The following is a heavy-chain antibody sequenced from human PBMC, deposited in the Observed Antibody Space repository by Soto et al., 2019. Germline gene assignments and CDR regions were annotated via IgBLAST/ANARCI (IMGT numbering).Heavy chain of an antibody. Sequence: GGSLRLSCAASGLTFSDYYMSWIRQAPGKGLEWVSYISSSGSTIYYADSVKGRFTISRDNAKNSLYLQMNSLRAEDTAVYYCARDGTYDFWSGYYVDYWGQGTLVTVSS. CDR2: ISSSGSTI. CDR3: ARDGTYDFWSGYYVDY. CDR1: GLTFSDYY. V-gene: IGHV3-11*01. D-gene: IGHD3-3*01. J-gene: IGHJ4*02.